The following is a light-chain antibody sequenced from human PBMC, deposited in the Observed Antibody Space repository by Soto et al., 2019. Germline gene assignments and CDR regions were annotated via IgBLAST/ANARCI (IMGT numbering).Light chain of an antibody. Sequence: DIQMTQSPSTLSASVGDRVTITCRASQSINNWLAWYHQKPGKAPKLLIYKASNLESGVPSRFSASGFGTEFTLTISSLQPDDFATYYCQQYSSYRTFGQGTKVDIK. CDR3: QQYSSYRT. CDR1: QSINNW. J-gene: IGKJ1*01. V-gene: IGKV1-5*03. CDR2: KAS.